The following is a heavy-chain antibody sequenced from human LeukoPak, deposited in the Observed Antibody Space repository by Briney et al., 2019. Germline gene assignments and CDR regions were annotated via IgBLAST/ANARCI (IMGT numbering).Heavy chain of an antibody. Sequence: SETLSLTCTVSGGSISSYYWSWIRQSPGKGLEWIAYIYYSGSTNYNPSLKSRVTISVDTSKNQFSLKLSSVTAADTAVYYCARGDYGGYSGPADYWGQGTLVTVSS. V-gene: IGHV4-59*01. CDR1: GGSISSYY. J-gene: IGHJ4*02. D-gene: IGHD4-23*01. CDR2: IYYSGST. CDR3: ARGDYGGYSGPADY.